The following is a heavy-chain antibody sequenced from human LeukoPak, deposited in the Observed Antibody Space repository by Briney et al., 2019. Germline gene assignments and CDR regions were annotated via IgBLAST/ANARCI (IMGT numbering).Heavy chain of an antibody. V-gene: IGHV3-48*01. CDR2: INAASDAT. CDR3: ARDLNYYMDV. D-gene: IGHD3-9*01. J-gene: IGHJ6*03. CDR1: GFKFDTYS. Sequence: GGSLRLSCAASGFKFDTYSMNWVRQAPGKGLEWLSYINAASDATFYADSVKGRFTISRDNAKNSLYLQMNSLRAEDTALYYCARDLNYYMDVWGKGTTVTVSS.